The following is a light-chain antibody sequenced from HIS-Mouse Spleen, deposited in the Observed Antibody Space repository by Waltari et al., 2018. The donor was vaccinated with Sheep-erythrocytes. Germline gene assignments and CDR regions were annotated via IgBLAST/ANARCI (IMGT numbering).Light chain of an antibody. V-gene: IGLV3-21*03. CDR2: DDS. J-gene: IGLJ1*01. CDR1: NLGRKS. Sequence: SYVLTQPPSVSVAQGKTARITCGGNNLGRKSVHWYQQKPGQAPVLVGYDDSDRPSGIPERFSGSNSGNTATLTISRVEAGDEADYYCQVWDSSSDHYVFGTGTKVTVL. CDR3: QVWDSSSDHYV.